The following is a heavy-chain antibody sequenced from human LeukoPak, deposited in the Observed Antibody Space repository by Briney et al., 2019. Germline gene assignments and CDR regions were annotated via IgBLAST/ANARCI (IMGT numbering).Heavy chain of an antibody. V-gene: IGHV1-8*01. Sequence: ASVKVSCKASGYTFTSYDINWVRQATGQGLEWMGWMNPNSGNTGYAQKFQGRVTMTRNTSISTAYMELSSLRSEDTAVYYCARGLYDFWSGYYADHDAFDIRGQGTMVTVSS. CDR2: MNPNSGNT. D-gene: IGHD3-3*01. CDR1: GYTFTSYD. CDR3: ARGLYDFWSGYYADHDAFDI. J-gene: IGHJ3*02.